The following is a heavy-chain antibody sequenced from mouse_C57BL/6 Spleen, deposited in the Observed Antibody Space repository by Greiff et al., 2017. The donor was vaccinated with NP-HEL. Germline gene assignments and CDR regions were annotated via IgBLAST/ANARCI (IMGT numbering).Heavy chain of an antibody. J-gene: IGHJ4*01. Sequence: EVKVVESGGDLVKPGGSLKLSCAASGFTFSSYGMSWVRQTPDKRLEWVATISSGGSYTYYPDSVKGRFTISRDNAKNTLYLQMSILKSEDTAMYYCARQFYDGYYDYAMDYWGQGTSVTVSS. CDR3: ARQFYDGYYDYAMDY. D-gene: IGHD2-3*01. CDR1: GFTFSSYG. V-gene: IGHV5-6*01. CDR2: ISSGGSYT.